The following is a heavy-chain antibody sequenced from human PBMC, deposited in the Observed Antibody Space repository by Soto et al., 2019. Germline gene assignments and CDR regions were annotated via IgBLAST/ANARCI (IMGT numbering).Heavy chain of an antibody. D-gene: IGHD5-12*01. J-gene: IGHJ6*03. Sequence: VRSLRLSCAASLFTFDDYAMHWVLNAPLKCLEWVAGISWNSGSIGYADSVKGRFTISRDNAKNSLYLQMNSLRAEDTALYYCAKDSGSRNYYYYYYMDVWGKGTTVTVSS. CDR1: LFTFDDYA. CDR2: ISWNSGSI. CDR3: AKDSGSRNYYYYYYMDV. V-gene: IGHV3-9*01.